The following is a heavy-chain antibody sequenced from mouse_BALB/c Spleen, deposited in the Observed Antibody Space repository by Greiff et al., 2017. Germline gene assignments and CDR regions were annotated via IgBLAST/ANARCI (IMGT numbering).Heavy chain of an antibody. CDR2: ISTYYGDA. CDR1: GYTFTDYA. J-gene: IGHJ4*01. V-gene: IGHV1S137*01. Sequence: QVQLQQSGAELVRPGVSVKISCKGSGYTFTDYAMHWVKQSHAKSLEWIGVISTYYGDASYNQKFKGKATMTVDKSSSTAYMELARLTSEDSAIYYCARSATMVTTLYYCAMDYWGQGTSVTVSS. D-gene: IGHD2-2*01. CDR3: ARSATMVTTLYYCAMDY.